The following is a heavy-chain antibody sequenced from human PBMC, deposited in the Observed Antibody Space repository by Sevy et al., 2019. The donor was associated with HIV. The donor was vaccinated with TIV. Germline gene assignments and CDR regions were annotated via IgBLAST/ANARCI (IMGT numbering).Heavy chain of an antibody. J-gene: IGHJ4*02. D-gene: IGHD4-17*01. CDR3: ARADYGDYSGEFDY. CDR2: ISYDGSNK. CDR1: GITFSSHA. Sequence: GGSLRLSCAASGITFSSHAMHWVRQAPGKGLEWVTIISYDGSNKYYADSVKGRFTISRDNSKNTLYLQMNGLRAEDTAVYYCARADYGDYSGEFDYGGQGTLVTVSS. V-gene: IGHV3-30-3*01.